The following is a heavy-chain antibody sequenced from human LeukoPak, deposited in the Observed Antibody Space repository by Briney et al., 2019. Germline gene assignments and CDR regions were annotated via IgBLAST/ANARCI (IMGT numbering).Heavy chain of an antibody. J-gene: IGHJ5*02. CDR2: INGSGGRT. D-gene: IGHD6-13*01. V-gene: IGHV3-23*01. CDR1: GFTFSSYA. Sequence: PGGSLRLSCAASGFTFSSYAMSWVRQAPGKGLEWVSAINGSGGRTYYADSVKGRFTISRDNSENTLYLQMNSLRAEDTAVYYCAKDRRIADNRFDPWGQGTLVTVSS. CDR3: AKDRRIADNRFDP.